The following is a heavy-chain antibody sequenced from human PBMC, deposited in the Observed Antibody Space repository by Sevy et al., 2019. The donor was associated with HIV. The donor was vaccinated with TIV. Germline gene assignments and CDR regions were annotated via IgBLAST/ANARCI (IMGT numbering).Heavy chain of an antibody. CDR1: GFAFSSYV. V-gene: IGHV3-33*01. CDR3: ARPHWGYYYYMDV. D-gene: IGHD7-27*01. CDR2: IGDEGSNK. Sequence: GGSRGPSLASSGFAFSSYVMHGFGRPPGKGREGVAVIGDEGSNKYYEDSVKVRFTISRDNSKNTLYLQMNSLRAEDTAVYYCARPHWGYYYYMDVWGKGTTVTVSS. J-gene: IGHJ6*03.